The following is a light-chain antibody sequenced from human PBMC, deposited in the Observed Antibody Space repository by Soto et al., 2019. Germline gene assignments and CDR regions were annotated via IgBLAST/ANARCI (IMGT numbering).Light chain of an antibody. V-gene: IGKV3-20*01. CDR1: QSVSSRN. CDR2: GAF. J-gene: IGKJ2*01. CDR3: QQYTNWPYT. Sequence: EIVLTQSPGTLSLFPGERATLSCRASQSVSSRNLAWYRQKPGQAPSLLIYGAFNRATGIPDRFSGSGSATDFTLTISRLEPADFAVYYCQQYTNWPYTFGQGTKLEIK.